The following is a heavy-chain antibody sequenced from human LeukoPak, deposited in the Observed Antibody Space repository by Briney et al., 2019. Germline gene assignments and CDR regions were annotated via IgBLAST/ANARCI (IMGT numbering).Heavy chain of an antibody. J-gene: IGHJ4*02. V-gene: IGHV3-23*01. D-gene: IGHD3-10*01. CDR2: ISGSGGST. CDR3: AKPTRITMVRGAIGHGVY. CDR1: GFTFSSYA. Sequence: GGSLRLSCAASGFTFSSYAMSWVRQAPGKGLEWVSAISGSGGSTYYADSVKGRFTISRDNSKNTLYLQMNSMRAEDTAVYYCAKPTRITMVRGAIGHGVYWGKGTLVTVSS.